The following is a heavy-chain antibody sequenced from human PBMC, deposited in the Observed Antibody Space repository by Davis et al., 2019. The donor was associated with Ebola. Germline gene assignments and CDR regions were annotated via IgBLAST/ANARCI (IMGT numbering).Heavy chain of an antibody. J-gene: IGHJ2*01. Sequence: GESLKISCAASGFTFSSYAMHWVRQAPGKGLEWVAVISYDGSNKYYADSVKGRFTISRDNSKNTLYLQMNSLRAEDTAVYYCATIAAPVSDWYFDLWGRGTLVTVSS. CDR3: ATIAAPVSDWYFDL. CDR1: GFTFSSYA. CDR2: ISYDGSNK. V-gene: IGHV3-30-3*01. D-gene: IGHD6-6*01.